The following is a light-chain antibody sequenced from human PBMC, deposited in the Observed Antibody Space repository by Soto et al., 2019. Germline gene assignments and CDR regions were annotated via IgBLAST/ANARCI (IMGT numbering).Light chain of an antibody. CDR2: VAS. J-gene: IGKJ1*01. CDR1: HSVSSSY. V-gene: IGKV3-20*01. Sequence: EIVLTQSPGTLSLHPGERATLSCRASHSVSSSYLAWYQQKPGQAPRVLIYVASTRATGIPARFSGSGSGTDFTLSISRVEPEDFAVYYCQQYGTSPWTFGQGTKVDIK. CDR3: QQYGTSPWT.